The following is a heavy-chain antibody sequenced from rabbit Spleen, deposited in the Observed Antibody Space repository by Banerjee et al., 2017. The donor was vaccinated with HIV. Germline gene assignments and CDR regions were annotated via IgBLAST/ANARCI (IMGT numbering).Heavy chain of an antibody. V-gene: IGHV1S45*01. J-gene: IGHJ3*01. CDR3: ARDTSSSFSSYGMDL. Sequence: EESGGDLVKPEGSLTLTCTASGFSFSSSYWICWVRQAPGKGLEWIACIYTTSSSNTYYANWPKGRFTISKTSSTTVTLQMTRLTAADTATYFCARDTSSSFSSYGMDLWGQGTLVTVS. D-gene: IGHD1-1*01. CDR2: IYTTSSSNT. CDR1: GFSFSSSYW.